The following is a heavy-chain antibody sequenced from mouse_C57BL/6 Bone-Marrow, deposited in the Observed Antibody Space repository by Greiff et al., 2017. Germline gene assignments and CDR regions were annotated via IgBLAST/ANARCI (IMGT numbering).Heavy chain of an antibody. CDR1: GFTFTDYY. D-gene: IGHD2-1*01. CDR2: VYPYNGGT. V-gene: IGHV1-36*01. CDR3: AREEGYGNYDFDY. J-gene: IGHJ2*01. Sequence: EVKLVESGPVLVKPGPSVKISCKASGFTFTDYYMHWVKQSHGKSLEWIGLVYPYNGGTSYNQKFKGKATLTVDTSSSTAYMELNSLTSEDSAVYYCAREEGYGNYDFDYWGQGTTLTVSS.